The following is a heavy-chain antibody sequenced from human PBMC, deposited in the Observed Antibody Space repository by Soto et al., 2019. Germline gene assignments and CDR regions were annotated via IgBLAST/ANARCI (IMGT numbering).Heavy chain of an antibody. V-gene: IGHV4-38-2*02. CDR1: GSSISSGYY. Sequence: WSTLSLTFSVSGSSISSGYYWGWIRQPPGKGLEWIGSIYHSGSTYYNPSLKSRVTISVDTSKNQFSLKLSFVTAADTAVYYCARAPIAVAGTGWFDPWGQGTLVTVSS. D-gene: IGHD6-19*01. CDR2: IYHSGST. J-gene: IGHJ5*02. CDR3: ARAPIAVAGTGWFDP.